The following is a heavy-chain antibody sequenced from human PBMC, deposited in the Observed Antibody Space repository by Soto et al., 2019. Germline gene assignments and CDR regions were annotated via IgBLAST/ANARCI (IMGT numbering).Heavy chain of an antibody. CDR2: INAGNGNT. J-gene: IGHJ6*02. CDR1: GYTFTSYA. Sequence: QVQLVQSGAEVKKPGASVKVSCKASGYTFTSYAMHWVRQAPGQRLEWMGWINAGNGNTKYSQKFQGRVTITRDTSASTAYMELSSLRSEDTAVYYCARPSGRDIVVVPAALMASPPFFGMDVWGQGTTVTVSS. D-gene: IGHD2-2*01. V-gene: IGHV1-3*01. CDR3: ARPSGRDIVVVPAALMASPPFFGMDV.